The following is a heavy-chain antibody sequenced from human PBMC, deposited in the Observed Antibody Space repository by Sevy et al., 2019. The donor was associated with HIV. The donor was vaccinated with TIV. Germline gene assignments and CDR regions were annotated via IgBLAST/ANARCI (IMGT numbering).Heavy chain of an antibody. Sequence: GGSPRLSCAASGFTFSDYYMTWIRQAPGKGLEWVAYITRSGDTIYYADSVKGRFTISRDNAKNSLYLQMNNLRAEDTAVYYCAREYDYSHYAFDYWGQGTLVTVSS. D-gene: IGHD4-4*01. J-gene: IGHJ4*02. CDR1: GFTFSDYY. CDR3: AREYDYSHYAFDY. V-gene: IGHV3-11*01. CDR2: ITRSGDTI.